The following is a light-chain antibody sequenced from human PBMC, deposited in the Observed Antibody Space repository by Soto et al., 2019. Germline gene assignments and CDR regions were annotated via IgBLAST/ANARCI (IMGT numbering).Light chain of an antibody. Sequence: EIVMTQSPATLSVSPGERVTLSCRASQTVSSNLAWYQQKPGQAPRLLVYGASSRATGIPDRFSGGGSGTDFTLTISRLEPEDFAVYYCQQYGTSRTFGQGTKVDIK. CDR2: GAS. V-gene: IGKV3-20*01. J-gene: IGKJ1*01. CDR1: QTVSSN. CDR3: QQYGTSRT.